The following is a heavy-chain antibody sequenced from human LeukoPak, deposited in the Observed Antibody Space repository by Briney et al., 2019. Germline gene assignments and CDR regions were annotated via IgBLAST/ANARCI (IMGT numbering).Heavy chain of an antibody. CDR2: IYTSGST. D-gene: IGHD3-10*01. J-gene: IGHJ6*03. CDR1: GGSISSYY. CDR3: ARDGSGSYWYYYYYMDV. Sequence: SETLSLTCTVSGGSISSYYWSWIRQPAGKGLEWIGRIYTSGSTNYNPSLKSRVTMSVDTSKNQFSLKLSSVTAADTAAYYCARDGSGSYWYYYYYMDVWGKGTTVTISS. V-gene: IGHV4-4*07.